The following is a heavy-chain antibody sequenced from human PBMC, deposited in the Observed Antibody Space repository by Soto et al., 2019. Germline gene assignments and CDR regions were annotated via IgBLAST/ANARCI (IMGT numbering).Heavy chain of an antibody. V-gene: IGHV4-39*01. J-gene: IGHJ6*02. CDR1: GGSISSSSYY. Sequence: PSETRCLPGSVSGGSISSSSYYWGWIRQRPGKGLEWIGYIYYSGSPSYNPSLKSRVTISADTYKNQFSLRLSSVTAADTGVYYCPVPAASVARASGSYCTSGMAVWGQGTTVTDSS. D-gene: IGHD3-10*01. CDR3: PVPAASVARASGSYCTSGMAV. CDR2: IYYSGSP.